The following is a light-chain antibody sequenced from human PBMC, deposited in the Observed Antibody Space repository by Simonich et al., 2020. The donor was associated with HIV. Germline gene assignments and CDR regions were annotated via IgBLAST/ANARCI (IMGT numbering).Light chain of an antibody. CDR1: QSVFYTSNNKDY. V-gene: IGKV4-1*01. J-gene: IGKJ1*01. Sequence: DLFMTQSPDSLAVSRGERATINCKSSQSVFYTSNNKDYLAWYQQKAGQPPKLLIYWSSTRESGVPDRFSGSGSETDFTLTISSLQAEDVAVYYCQQYYITPHTFGQGTKVEIK. CDR3: QQYYITPHT. CDR2: WSS.